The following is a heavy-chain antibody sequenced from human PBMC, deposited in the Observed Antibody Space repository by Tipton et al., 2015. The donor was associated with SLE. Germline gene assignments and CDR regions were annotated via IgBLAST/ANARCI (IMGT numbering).Heavy chain of an antibody. CDR3: ARVSDYGDYARDY. Sequence: TLSLTCAVSGYSISSGYYWGWIRQPPGKGLEWIGYIYYSGSTNYNPSLKSRVTISVDTSKNQFSLKLSSVTAADTAVYYCARVSDYGDYARDYWGQGTLVTVSS. J-gene: IGHJ4*02. V-gene: IGHV4-61*01. CDR1: GYSISSGYY. CDR2: IYYSGST. D-gene: IGHD4-17*01.